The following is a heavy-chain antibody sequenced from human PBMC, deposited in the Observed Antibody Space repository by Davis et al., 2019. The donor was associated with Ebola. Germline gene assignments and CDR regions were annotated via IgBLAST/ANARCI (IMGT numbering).Heavy chain of an antibody. V-gene: IGHV1-2*02. CDR1: GYTFTGYY. Sequence: ASVKVSCKASGYTFTGYYMHWVRQAPGQGLEWMGWINPNSGGTNYAQKLQGRVTMTTDTSTSTAYMELRSLRSDDTAVYYCARVDCSSTSCYTGWYFDLWGRGTLATVSS. CDR3: ARVDCSSTSCYTGWYFDL. J-gene: IGHJ2*01. D-gene: IGHD2-2*02. CDR2: INPNSGGT.